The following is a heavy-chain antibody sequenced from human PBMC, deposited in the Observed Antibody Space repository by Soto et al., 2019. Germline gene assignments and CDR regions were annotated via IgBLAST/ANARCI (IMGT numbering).Heavy chain of an antibody. V-gene: IGHV1-24*01. CDR3: ATDLFLDRLASAFDY. Sequence: ASVKVSCKVSGYTLTELSMHWVRQAPGKGLEWMGGFDPEDGETIYAQKFQGRVTMTEDTSTDTAYMELSSLRSEDTAVYYCATDLFLDRLASAFDYWGQGTLVTVSS. D-gene: IGHD2-21*01. CDR2: FDPEDGET. J-gene: IGHJ4*02. CDR1: GYTLTELS.